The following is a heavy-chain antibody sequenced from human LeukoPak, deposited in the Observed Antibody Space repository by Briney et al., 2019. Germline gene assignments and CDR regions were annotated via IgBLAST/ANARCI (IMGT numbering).Heavy chain of an antibody. CDR1: GITFSDYY. Sequence: GGSLRLSCAASGITFSDYYMSWIRQAPGKGLEWVSYISSSSSYTNYADSVKGRFTISRDNAKNSLYLQMNSLRAEDTAVYYCASGYYGSGSYYPFDYWGQGTLVTVSS. V-gene: IGHV3-11*06. D-gene: IGHD3-10*01. J-gene: IGHJ4*02. CDR2: ISSSSSYT. CDR3: ASGYYGSGSYYPFDY.